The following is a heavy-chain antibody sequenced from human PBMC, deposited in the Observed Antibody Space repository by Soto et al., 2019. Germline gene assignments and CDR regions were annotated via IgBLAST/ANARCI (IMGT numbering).Heavy chain of an antibody. CDR1: GGSISSYY. D-gene: IGHD1-26*01. J-gene: IGHJ3*02. Sequence: QLQLQESGPGLVKPSETLSLTCSVSGGSISSYYWSWIRQPPGRGLEWIGYIYYSGGTNYKPSLESRVTLSLDTSKKQFSLKMNSVTAADTAVYYCARRGSGSHSDAFDIWGQGTMVTVSS. V-gene: IGHV4-59*08. CDR3: ARRGSGSHSDAFDI. CDR2: IYYSGGT.